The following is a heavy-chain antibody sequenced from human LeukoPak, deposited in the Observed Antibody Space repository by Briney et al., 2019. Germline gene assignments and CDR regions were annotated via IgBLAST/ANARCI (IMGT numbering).Heavy chain of an antibody. J-gene: IGHJ5*02. V-gene: IGHV1-2*02. CDR2: INPNSGGT. CDR1: GYTFTGYY. CDR3: ARHRLRWGELSRQTTVAP. D-gene: IGHD3-16*02. Sequence: ASVKVSCKASGYTFTGYYMHWVRQAPGQGLEWMGWINPNSGGTNYAQKFQGRVTMTRDTSISTAYMELSRLRSDDTAVHYCARHRLRWGELSRQTTVAPWGKGTLVTASS.